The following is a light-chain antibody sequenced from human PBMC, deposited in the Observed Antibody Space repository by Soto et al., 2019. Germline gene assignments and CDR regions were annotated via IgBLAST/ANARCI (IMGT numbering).Light chain of an antibody. V-gene: IGKV3-15*01. Sequence: EIVMTQSPGTLSVSPGERATLSCRASQSVSSNLAWYQQKPGQAPRLLIYGASTRATGIPARFSGSGSETEFTLTISRLQSEDFAVYYCQQYNNRPRTFGQGTKVEIK. CDR1: QSVSSN. CDR3: QQYNNRPRT. CDR2: GAS. J-gene: IGKJ1*01.